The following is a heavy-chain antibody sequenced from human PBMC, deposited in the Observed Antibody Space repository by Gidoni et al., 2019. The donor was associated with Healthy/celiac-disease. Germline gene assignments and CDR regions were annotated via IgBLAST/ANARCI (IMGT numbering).Heavy chain of an antibody. Sequence: QVQLVQSGAEVKKPGSSVKVSCKASGGTFSSYAISWVRQAPGQGLEWMGGIIPIFGTANYAQKFQGRVTITADESTSTAYMELSSLRSEDTAVYYCARDRGRFISNYYYYGMDVWGQGTTVTVSS. D-gene: IGHD3-16*02. CDR2: IIPIFGTA. CDR1: GGTFSSYA. J-gene: IGHJ6*02. V-gene: IGHV1-69*01. CDR3: ARDRGRFISNYYYYGMDV.